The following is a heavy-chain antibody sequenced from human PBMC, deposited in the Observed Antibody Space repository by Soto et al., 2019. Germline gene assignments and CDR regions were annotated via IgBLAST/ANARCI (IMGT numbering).Heavy chain of an antibody. CDR3: TTHEEGAPWAGGFDS. CDR2: IRPGGDST. V-gene: IGHV3-23*01. J-gene: IGHJ5*01. D-gene: IGHD1-26*01. Sequence: GGSLRLSXGASGLSFRTRAMSWVRKAPGKGLEWVASIRPGGDSTYYADSVKGRFAVSRDNSNVTLYLQMDRLRVEDTSIYYCTTHEEGAPWAGGFDSWGQGTLVTVSS. CDR1: GLSFRTRA.